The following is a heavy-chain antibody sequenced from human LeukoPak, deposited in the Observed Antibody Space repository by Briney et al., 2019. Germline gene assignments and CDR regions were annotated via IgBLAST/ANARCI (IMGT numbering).Heavy chain of an antibody. D-gene: IGHD4-17*01. CDR3: ASPDGDYFSPFDN. V-gene: IGHV3-66*02. CDR1: GFTVSSKY. CDR2: LYSGGST. J-gene: IGHJ4*02. Sequence: GGSLRLSCAASGFTVSSKYTSWVRQAPGKGLEWVSVLYSGGSTYYADSVKGRFTISRDNSKNTLYLQMDSLTAEDTAVYYCASPDGDYFSPFDNWGQGTLVTVSS.